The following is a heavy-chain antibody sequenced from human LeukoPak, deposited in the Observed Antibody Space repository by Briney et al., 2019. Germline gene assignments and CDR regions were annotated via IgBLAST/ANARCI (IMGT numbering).Heavy chain of an antibody. CDR2: TNHSGST. CDR1: GVSFSGYY. V-gene: IGHV4-34*01. Sequence: SETLSLTCAVYGVSFSGYYWSWIRQPPGKGLEWIGETNHSGSTNYNPSLKSRVTISVDTSKNQFSLKLSSVTAADTAVYYCARGSAGGFDDYWGQGTLVTVSS. D-gene: IGHD3-16*01. J-gene: IGHJ4*02. CDR3: ARGSAGGFDDY.